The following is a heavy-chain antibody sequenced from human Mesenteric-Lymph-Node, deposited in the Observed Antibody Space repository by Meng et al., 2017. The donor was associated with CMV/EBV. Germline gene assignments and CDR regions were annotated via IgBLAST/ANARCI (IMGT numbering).Heavy chain of an antibody. CDR2: SLYSGST. CDR1: GGSVNYGSYY. J-gene: IGHJ4*02. D-gene: IGHD5-18*01. V-gene: IGHV4-61*01. Sequence: SETLSLTCTVSGGSVNYGSYYWAWIRQSPGKGLEWIGYSLYSGSTKYSPSLKSRITISFDTSKNQVSLNLKSVTAADTAVYYCARGNSYFSFYFDYWGQGALVTVSS. CDR3: ARGNSYFSFYFDY.